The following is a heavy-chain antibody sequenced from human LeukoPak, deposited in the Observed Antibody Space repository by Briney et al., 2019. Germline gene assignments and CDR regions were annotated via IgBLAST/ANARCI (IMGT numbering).Heavy chain of an antibody. J-gene: IGHJ4*02. D-gene: IGHD6-13*01. CDR1: GFTFSSYA. CDR3: AKSPAGSSWPSIEY. CDR2: ISGSGGST. V-gene: IGHV3-23*01. Sequence: GGSLRLSCAASGFTFSSYAMSWVRQTPGKGLECVAPISGSGGSTYYADSVRGRFTVSRDNSKNMLYLQMNSLRVEDTAVYYCAKSPAGSSWPSIEYWGQGTLVAVSS.